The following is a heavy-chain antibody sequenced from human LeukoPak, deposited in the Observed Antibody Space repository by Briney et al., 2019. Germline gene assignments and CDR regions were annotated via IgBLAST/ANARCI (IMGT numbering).Heavy chain of an antibody. J-gene: IGHJ2*01. V-gene: IGHV4-39*01. Sequence: PSETLSLTCTVSGGSISSSSYYWGWIPQPPGKGLEWIGSIYYSGSTYYNPSLKSRVTISVDTSKNQSSLKLSSVTAADTAVYYCARHVLSGYLNYWYFDLWGRGTLVTVSP. CDR3: ARHVLSGYLNYWYFDL. CDR1: GGSISSSSYY. D-gene: IGHD3-3*01. CDR2: IYYSGST.